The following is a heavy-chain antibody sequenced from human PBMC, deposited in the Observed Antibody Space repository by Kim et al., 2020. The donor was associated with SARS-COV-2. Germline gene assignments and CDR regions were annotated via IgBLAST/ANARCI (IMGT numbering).Heavy chain of an antibody. V-gene: IGHV4-34*01. D-gene: IGHD3-22*01. Sequence: SETLSLTCAVYGGSFSGYYWSWIRQPPGKGLEWIGEINHSGSTNYNPSLKSRVTISVDTSKNQFSLKLSSVTAADTAVYYCARAMYYYDSSGYYSYWGQGTLVTVSS. J-gene: IGHJ4*02. CDR3: ARAMYYYDSSGYYSY. CDR2: INHSGST. CDR1: GGSFSGYY.